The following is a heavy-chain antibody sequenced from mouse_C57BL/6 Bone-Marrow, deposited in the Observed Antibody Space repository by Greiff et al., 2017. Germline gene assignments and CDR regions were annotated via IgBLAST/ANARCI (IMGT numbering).Heavy chain of an antibody. J-gene: IGHJ4*01. CDR2: ISYDGSN. CDR3: ASLYGKRGYYYAMDY. V-gene: IGHV3-6*01. CDR1: GYSITSGYY. D-gene: IGHD2-1*01. Sequence: EVQLQQSGPGLVKPSQSLSLTCSVTGYSITSGYYWNWIRQFPGNKLEWMGYISYDGSNNYNPSLKNRISITRDTSKNQFFLKLNSVTTEDTATYYCASLYGKRGYYYAMDYWGQGTSVTVSS.